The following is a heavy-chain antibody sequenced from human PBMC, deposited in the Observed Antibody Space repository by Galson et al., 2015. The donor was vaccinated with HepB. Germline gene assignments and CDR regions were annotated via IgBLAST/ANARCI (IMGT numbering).Heavy chain of an antibody. CDR2: IRSKANNYAT. J-gene: IGHJ3*02. V-gene: IGHV3-73*01. D-gene: IGHD2-2*01. CDR1: GFTFSGSA. CDR3: TSHPHYDIVVVPAAFLGGFDI. Sequence: SLRLSCAASGFTFSGSAMHWVRQASGKGLEWVGRIRSKANNYATAYAASVKGRFTISRDDSKNTAYLQMNSLKTEDTAVYYCTSHPHYDIVVVPAAFLGGFDIWGQGTMVTVSS.